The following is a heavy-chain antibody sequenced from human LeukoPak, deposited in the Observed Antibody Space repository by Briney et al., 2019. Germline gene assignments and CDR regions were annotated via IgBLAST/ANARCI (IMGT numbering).Heavy chain of an antibody. J-gene: IGHJ4*02. CDR3: AMATWVGGLDY. D-gene: IGHD1-26*01. Sequence: PGGSLRLSCAGSGFTFSTYTMNWVRQAPGKALEWVSSISSGTGTSDIYYADSVRGRFTISRDNSKNTLYLQMNNLRAEDTAVYYCAMATWVGGLDYWGQGTLVTVSS. CDR1: GFTFSTYT. CDR2: ISSGTGTSDI. V-gene: IGHV3-21*01.